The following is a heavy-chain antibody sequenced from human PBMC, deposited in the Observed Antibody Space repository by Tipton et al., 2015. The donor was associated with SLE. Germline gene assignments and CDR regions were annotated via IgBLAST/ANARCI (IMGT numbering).Heavy chain of an antibody. CDR1: AYTFTTYS. Sequence: QVQLVQSGAEVKNPGASVKVSCKASAYTFTTYSISWVRQAPGQGLEWMGWISTYNGNTNYAQKLQGRVTMTTDTSTSTAYMELRSLRSDDTAVYYCARAVTTGLYWYCDLWGRGTLVTVSS. J-gene: IGHJ2*01. CDR2: ISTYNGNT. D-gene: IGHD4-17*01. CDR3: ARAVTTGLYWYCDL. V-gene: IGHV1-18*01.